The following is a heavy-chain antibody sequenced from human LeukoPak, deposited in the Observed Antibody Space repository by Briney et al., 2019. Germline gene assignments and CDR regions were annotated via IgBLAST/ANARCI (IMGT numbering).Heavy chain of an antibody. Sequence: PSETPSDTRAVSGASIGSSNCWSWVRQPPGKGLEWIGEIYHSGSTNYNPSLKSRVTISVDKSKNQFSLQLSSVTAADTAVYYCARARGYGDYADAFEIWGRGTRVSVSS. CDR2: IYHSGST. CDR1: GASIGSSNC. V-gene: IGHV4-4*02. J-gene: IGHJ3*02. D-gene: IGHD4-17*01. CDR3: ARARGYGDYADAFEI.